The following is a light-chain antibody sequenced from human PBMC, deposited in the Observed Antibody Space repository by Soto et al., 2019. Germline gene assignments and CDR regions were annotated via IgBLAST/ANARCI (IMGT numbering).Light chain of an antibody. J-gene: IGKJ2*01. V-gene: IGKV3-20*01. Sequence: EIALTQSPGTLSLSPGQRATLSCRASQSVSSSYLAWYQQKPGQAPRLLIYGASSRATGNPDRFSGSGSGRDFTLTISRLEPEDFAVYYCQQYGSSPYTFGQGTKLEIE. CDR3: QQYGSSPYT. CDR1: QSVSSSY. CDR2: GAS.